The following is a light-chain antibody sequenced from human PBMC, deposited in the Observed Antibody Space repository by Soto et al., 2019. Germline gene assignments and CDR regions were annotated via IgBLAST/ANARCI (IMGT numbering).Light chain of an antibody. CDR3: SSYTSSNTLHVL. CDR2: DVS. J-gene: IGLJ2*01. Sequence: QSALTQPASVSGSPGQSITISCTGTSSDVGGYNYVSWYQQHPGKAPKLMIYDVSNRPSGVSSRFSGSKSGNTASLTISGLQAEDEADYYCSSYTSSNTLHVLFGGGTKSPS. CDR1: SSDVGGYNY. V-gene: IGLV2-14*01.